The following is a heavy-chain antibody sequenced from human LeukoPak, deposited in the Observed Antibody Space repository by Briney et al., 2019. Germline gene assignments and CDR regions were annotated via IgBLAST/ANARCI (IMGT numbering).Heavy chain of an antibody. D-gene: IGHD5-12*01. CDR1: GFTFSSYA. J-gene: IGHJ4*02. V-gene: IGHV3-23*01. Sequence: PGGSLRLSCAASGFTFSSYAMSWVRQAPGKGLEWVSAISGSGGSTYYADSVKGRFTISRDNSKSTLYLQMNSLRAEDTAVYYCASRGYSGYGYYFDYWGQGTLVTVSS. CDR2: ISGSGGST. CDR3: ASRGYSGYGYYFDY.